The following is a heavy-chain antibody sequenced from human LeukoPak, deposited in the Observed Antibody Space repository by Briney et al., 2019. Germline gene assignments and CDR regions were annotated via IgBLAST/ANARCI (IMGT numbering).Heavy chain of an antibody. CDR1: GGSISSGSYY. V-gene: IGHV4-61*02. D-gene: IGHD1-26*01. Sequence: SETLSLTCTVSGGSISSGSYYWSWIRRPAGKGLEWIGRIYTSGSTNYNPSLKSRVTISVDTSKNQFSLKLSSVTAADTAVYYCARDRSGSYPNFDYWGQGTLVTVSS. CDR3: ARDRSGSYPNFDY. J-gene: IGHJ4*02. CDR2: IYTSGST.